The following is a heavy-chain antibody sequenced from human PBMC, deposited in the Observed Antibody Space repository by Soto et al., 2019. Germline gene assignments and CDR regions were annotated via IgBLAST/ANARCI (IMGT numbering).Heavy chain of an antibody. CDR2: IYSETTGGST. Sequence: HPGGSLRLSCDSSVVNVRNNFMTWVRQAPGKGLEWVSAIYSETTGGSTYYADSVRGRFTISRDNSKNTLFLQMNSLRVEDTAVYYCTSGHTTTGRVYWGQGTLVTVSS. CDR3: TSGHTTTGRVY. CDR1: VVNVRNNF. D-gene: IGHD1-1*01. J-gene: IGHJ4*02. V-gene: IGHV3-53*01.